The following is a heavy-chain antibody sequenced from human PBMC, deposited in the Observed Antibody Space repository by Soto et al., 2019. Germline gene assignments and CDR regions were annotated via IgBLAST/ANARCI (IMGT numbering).Heavy chain of an antibody. D-gene: IGHD3-3*01. CDR2: LYYSGST. V-gene: IGHV4-31*03. J-gene: IGHJ6*02. CDR3: ARVVTIFGVVIRRHYYYGMDV. Sequence: QVQLQESGPGLVKPSQTLSLTCTVSGVSISSGGNYLSRSRQQPGKCLEWIGYLYYSGSTYYNPSFKSRVTISVDTSTNQFSLKLSSVTAADTAVYYCARVVTIFGVVIRRHYYYGMDVWGQGTTVTVSS. CDR1: GVSISSGGNY.